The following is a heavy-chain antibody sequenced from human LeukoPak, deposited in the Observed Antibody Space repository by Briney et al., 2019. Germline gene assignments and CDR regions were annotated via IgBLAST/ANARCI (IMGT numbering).Heavy chain of an antibody. CDR3: ARDRRTSAGYYFDY. Sequence: PSETLSLTCTVSGGSISSYYWSWIRQPPGKGLEWIGYIYYSGSTNYNPSLKSRVTISVDTPKNQFSLKLSSVTAADTAFYYCARDRRTSAGYYFDYWGQGTLVTVSS. J-gene: IGHJ4*02. CDR1: GGSISSYY. V-gene: IGHV4-59*01. D-gene: IGHD2-2*01. CDR2: IYYSGST.